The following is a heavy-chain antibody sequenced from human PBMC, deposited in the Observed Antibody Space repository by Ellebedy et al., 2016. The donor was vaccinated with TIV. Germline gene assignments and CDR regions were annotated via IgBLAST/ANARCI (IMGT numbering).Heavy chain of an antibody. CDR2: ISDDGTTK. J-gene: IGHJ4*01. CDR1: GFTFSNHW. Sequence: GESLKISCAASGFTFSNHWMTWVRQAPGKGLVWVSQISDDGTTKTFADSVEGRFTISSDDAKNTASLEMNSLRVEDTALYYCAGGPCYWGQGTLVTVSS. V-gene: IGHV3-74*03. CDR3: AGGPCY.